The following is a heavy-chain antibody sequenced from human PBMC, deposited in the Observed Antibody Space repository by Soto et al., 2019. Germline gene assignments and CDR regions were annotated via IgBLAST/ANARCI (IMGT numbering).Heavy chain of an antibody. CDR1: IGSISTHY. D-gene: IGHD6-13*01. Sequence: SETLSLTCTVSIGSISTHYWSWIRQPPGKGLEWIGYTHYSGTPHYNPSLKSRVTTSVDTSKNQFSLRLNSVTAADTAIYYCAGSYGNAWYTYWGQGILVTVSS. CDR3: AGSYGNAWYTY. V-gene: IGHV4-59*11. J-gene: IGHJ4*01. CDR2: THYSGTP.